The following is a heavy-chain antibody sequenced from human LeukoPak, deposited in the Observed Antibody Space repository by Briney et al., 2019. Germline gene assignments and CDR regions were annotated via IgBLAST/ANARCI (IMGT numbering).Heavy chain of an antibody. D-gene: IGHD6-19*01. CDR3: AKDLALAGTGGGFDV. CDR2: ISADDKA. V-gene: IGHV3-23*01. J-gene: IGHJ3*01. Sequence: GGSLRLSCAASRFTFTTYAINWVRPAPGKGLEWVSGISADDKAYYADSVKGRFTISRDNSKNTVSLQMSSLRAEDTALYYCAKDLALAGTGGGFDVWGQGTRVAVSS. CDR1: RFTFTTYA.